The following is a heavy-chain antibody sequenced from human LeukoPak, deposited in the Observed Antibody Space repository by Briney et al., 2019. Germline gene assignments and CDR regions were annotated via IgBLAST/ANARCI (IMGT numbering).Heavy chain of an antibody. J-gene: IGHJ4*02. CDR2: INNNGRET. CDR1: GFTFSSYS. Sequence: GGSLRLSCAASGFTFSSYSMNWVRQAPGKGLEWVSTINNNGRETYYADSVKGRFTISRDNSKNTLYLQMNSLRVDDTAVYFCVKGWGDYWGQGILVTVSS. D-gene: IGHD7-27*01. CDR3: VKGWGDY. V-gene: IGHV3-23*01.